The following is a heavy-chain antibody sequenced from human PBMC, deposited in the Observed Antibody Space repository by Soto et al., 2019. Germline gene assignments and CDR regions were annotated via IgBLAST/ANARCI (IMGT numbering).Heavy chain of an antibody. D-gene: IGHD3-3*02. J-gene: IGHJ6*02. Sequence: SETLSLTCSVPGGAISSYYWSWVRQPAGKGLEWIGRVFSSGSTNYNASLKGRVSMSIDTSKNEVSLTLRSVTAADTAVYYCARVAFSYFGMDVWGPGTTVTVSS. CDR1: GGAISSYY. V-gene: IGHV4-4*07. CDR3: ARVAFSYFGMDV. CDR2: VFSSGST.